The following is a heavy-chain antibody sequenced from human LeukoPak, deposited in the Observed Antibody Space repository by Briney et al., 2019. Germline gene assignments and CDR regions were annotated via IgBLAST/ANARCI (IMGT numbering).Heavy chain of an antibody. CDR2: INHNGNVN. V-gene: IGHV3-7*03. Sequence: GGSLRLSCAASGFTFSSYWMNWARQAPGKGLEWVASINHNGNVNYYVDSVKGRFTISRDSSRNTLFLHMNTLRAEDMAIYYCAKDRTVGASYWYFDLWGRGTLVSVSS. CDR1: GFTFSSYW. J-gene: IGHJ2*01. D-gene: IGHD1-26*01. CDR3: AKDRTVGASYWYFDL.